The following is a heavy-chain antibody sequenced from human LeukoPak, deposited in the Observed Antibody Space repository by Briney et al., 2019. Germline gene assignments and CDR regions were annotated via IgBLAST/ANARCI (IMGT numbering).Heavy chain of an antibody. D-gene: IGHD6-13*01. CDR2: INPNSGGT. CDR1: GYTFTGYY. J-gene: IGHJ4*02. V-gene: IGHV1-2*02. CDR3: ARDRAYSSRPYYFDY. Sequence: ASVKVSCKASGYTFTGYYMHWVRQAPGQGLEWMGWINPNSGGTNYAQKFQGRVTITTDESTSTAYMELSSLRSEDTAVYYCARDRAYSSRPYYFDYWGQGTLVTVSS.